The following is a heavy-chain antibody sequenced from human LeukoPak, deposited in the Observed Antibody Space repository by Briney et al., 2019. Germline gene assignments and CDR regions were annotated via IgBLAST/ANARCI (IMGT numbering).Heavy chain of an antibody. D-gene: IGHD4-11*01. V-gene: IGHV4-30-2*01. CDR2: IYHSGST. J-gene: IGHJ6*02. CDR1: GGSISSGGYS. CDR3: ARDGRSNYYGMDV. Sequence: SETLSLTCAVSGGSISSGGYSWSWIRQPPGKGLEWIGYIYHSGSTYYNPSLKSRVTISVDRSKNQFSLKLSSVTAADTAVYYCARDGRSNYYGMDVWGQGTTVTVSS.